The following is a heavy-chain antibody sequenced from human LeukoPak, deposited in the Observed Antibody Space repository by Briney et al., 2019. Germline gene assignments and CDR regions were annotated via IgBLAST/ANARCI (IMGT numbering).Heavy chain of an antibody. CDR2: IYYSGST. J-gene: IGHJ5*02. V-gene: IGHV4-39*01. D-gene: IGHD2-2*02. Sequence: SETLSLTCTVSGGSISSSSYYWGWIRQPPGKGLEWIGSIYYSGSTYYNPSLKSRVTISVDTSKNQFSLKLSSVTAADTAVYYCARHLGYCSSTSCYKGRGWFDPWGQGTLVTVSS. CDR3: ARHLGYCSSTSCYKGRGWFDP. CDR1: GGSISSSSYY.